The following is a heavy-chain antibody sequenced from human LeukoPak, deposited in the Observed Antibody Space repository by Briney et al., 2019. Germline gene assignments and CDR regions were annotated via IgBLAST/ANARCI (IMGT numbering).Heavy chain of an antibody. CDR2: ISGSGGST. CDR3: ARACQITVDAFDI. J-gene: IGHJ3*02. D-gene: IGHD3-16*01. V-gene: IGHV3-23*01. CDR1: GFTFSSYA. Sequence: PGGSLRLSCAASGFTFSSYAMSWVRQAPGKGLEWVSAISGSGGSTYYADSVKGRFTISRDNSKNTLYLQMNSLRAEDTAVYYCARACQITVDAFDIWGQGTMVTVSS.